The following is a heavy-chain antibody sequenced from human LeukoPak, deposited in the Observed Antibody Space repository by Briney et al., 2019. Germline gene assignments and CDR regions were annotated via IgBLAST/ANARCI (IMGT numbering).Heavy chain of an antibody. V-gene: IGHV3-53*01. D-gene: IGHD3-22*01. CDR1: GFTFSGYA. CDR3: ARDYYDSSGPPRFDY. J-gene: IGHJ4*02. Sequence: GGSLRLSCAASGFTFSGYAMSWVRQAPGKGLEWVSVIYSGGSTYYADSVKGRFTISRDNSKNTLYLQMNSLRAEDTAVYYCARDYYDSSGPPRFDYWGQGTLVTVSS. CDR2: IYSGGST.